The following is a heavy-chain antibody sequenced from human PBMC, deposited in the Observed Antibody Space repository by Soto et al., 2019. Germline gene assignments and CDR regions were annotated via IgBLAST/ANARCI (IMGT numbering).Heavy chain of an antibody. V-gene: IGHV4-39*07. CDR1: GVSVSSGSFY. D-gene: IGHD1-1*01. J-gene: IGHJ4*02. CDR3: ARGGRNQMITITIRYKMDY. Sequence: TLSLTCTVSGVSVSSGSFYWAWIRQPPGKGLEWIGEINHSGSTNYNPSLKSRVTISVDMSKNQFSLKLSSVTAADTAVYYCARGGRNQMITITIRYKMDYWGQGTLVTVSA. CDR2: INHSGST.